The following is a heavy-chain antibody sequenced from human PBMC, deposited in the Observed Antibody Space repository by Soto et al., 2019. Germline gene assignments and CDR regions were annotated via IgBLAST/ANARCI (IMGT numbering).Heavy chain of an antibody. V-gene: IGHV1-58*01. D-gene: IGHD2-15*01. CDR1: GFTFTSSA. Sequence: ASVKVSCKASGFTFTSSAVQWVRQARGQRLEWIGWIVVGSGNTNYAQKFQERVTITRDMSTSTAYMELSSLRSEDTAVYYCAAYCSGGSCWRYFDYWGQGTMVTVYS. CDR3: AAYCSGGSCWRYFDY. J-gene: IGHJ4*02. CDR2: IVVGSGNT.